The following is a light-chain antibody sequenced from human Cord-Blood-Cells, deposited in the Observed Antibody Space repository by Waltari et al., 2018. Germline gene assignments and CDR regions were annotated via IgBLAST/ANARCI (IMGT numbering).Light chain of an antibody. V-gene: IGLV2-23*01. Sequence: QSALTQPASVSGSPGQSITISCTGTSSDVGSYNLVSWYQQHPGKAPKLIIYEGSKRPSGVSNRFSGSKSGNTASLTISGLQAEDEADYYCCSYAGVVFGGGTKLTVL. J-gene: IGLJ2*01. CDR3: CSYAGVV. CDR1: SSDVGSYNL. CDR2: EGS.